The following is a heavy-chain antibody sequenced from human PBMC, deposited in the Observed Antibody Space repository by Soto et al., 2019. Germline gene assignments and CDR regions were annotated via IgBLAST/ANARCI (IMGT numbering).Heavy chain of an antibody. D-gene: IGHD5-18*01. V-gene: IGHV4-59*08. CDR1: GGSISSYY. J-gene: IGHJ4*02. CDR2: INYSGGT. Sequence: QVQLQESGPGLVKPSETLSLTCTVSGGSISSYYWSWIRQPPGKGLEWIGYINYSGGTNYNPSLNSSVTNSVDTSKNKCSLMLSSVTAADTAVYYCARRYGSCFDYWGQGTLVTVSS. CDR3: ARRYGSCFDY.